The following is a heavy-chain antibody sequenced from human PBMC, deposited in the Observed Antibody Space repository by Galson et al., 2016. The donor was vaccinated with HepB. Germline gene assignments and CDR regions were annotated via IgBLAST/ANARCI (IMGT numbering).Heavy chain of an antibody. Sequence: SLRLSCAASGFSFSSYGMHWVRQAPGKGLEWVALIWFDGSKKYYADSVKGRFTISRDNSKNTLYLQMDSLRADETAVYYCARDASRFLEWLRYHGLDVWGQGTTVTVS. J-gene: IGHJ6*02. CDR3: ARDASRFLEWLRYHGLDV. CDR2: IWFDGSKK. D-gene: IGHD3-3*01. CDR1: GFSFSSYG. V-gene: IGHV3-33*01.